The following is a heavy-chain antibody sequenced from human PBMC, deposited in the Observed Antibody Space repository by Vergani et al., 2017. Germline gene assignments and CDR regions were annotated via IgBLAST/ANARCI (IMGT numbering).Heavy chain of an antibody. CDR1: GFTFSTHA. J-gene: IGHJ6*02. CDR3: AKARDPNCKGGNCYSYYYGLDL. V-gene: IGHV3-23*01. Sequence: DVQLLQSGGDLVQPGGSLKLSCVASGFTFSTHAMSWVRQTPGKGLEWVSTIKNDGGKSHYADFVKGRFAISRDNSKDTLYLQMNSLRVEDPAIYYCAKARDPNCKGGNCYSYYYGLDLWGQGTTVTVSS. D-gene: IGHD2-15*01. CDR2: IKNDGGKS.